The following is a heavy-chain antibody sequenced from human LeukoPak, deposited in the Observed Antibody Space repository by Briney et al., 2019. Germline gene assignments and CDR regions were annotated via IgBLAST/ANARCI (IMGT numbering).Heavy chain of an antibody. Sequence: GGSLRLSCAASGFLFNSYGMTWVRQAPGKGLQWVSVIIDSGGSTYYADSVKGRFTISRDNSKNTLYLQMNSLRAEDTAVYYCARESVGYSYNYWGQGTLVTVSS. CDR1: GFLFNSYG. CDR3: ARESVGYSYNY. J-gene: IGHJ4*02. CDR2: IIDSGGST. V-gene: IGHV3-23*01. D-gene: IGHD5-18*01.